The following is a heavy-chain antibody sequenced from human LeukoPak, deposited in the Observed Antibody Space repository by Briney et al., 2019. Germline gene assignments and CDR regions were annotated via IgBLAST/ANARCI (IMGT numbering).Heavy chain of an antibody. V-gene: IGHV3-20*04. CDR2: INWNGGST. J-gene: IGHJ1*01. D-gene: IGHD2-2*01. CDR1: GLTFDDYG. CDR3: ARDGYCTSASCYLPEYFQH. Sequence: RPGGSLRLSCAASGLTFDDYGMSWVRQAPGKGLEWVSGINWNGGSTGYADSVKGRFTISRDNAKNSLYLQMNSLRAEDTALYYCARDGYCTSASCYLPEYFQHWGQGTLVTVSS.